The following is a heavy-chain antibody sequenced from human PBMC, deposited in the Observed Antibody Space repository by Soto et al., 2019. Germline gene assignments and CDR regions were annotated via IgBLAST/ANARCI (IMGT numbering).Heavy chain of an antibody. CDR2: IXYXGXXX. V-gene: IGHV3-33*01. J-gene: IGHJ4*02. D-gene: IGHD6-19*01. CDR1: GFTFSSYG. Sequence: PGGSLRLSCAASGFTFSSYGMHWVRQAPGKGLEWVAVIXYXGXXXYXXXSVKGRFTISRDNSKNTLYLQMNSLRAEDTAVYYCARAYGGWAVDYWGQGTLVTVSS. CDR3: ARAYGGWAVDY.